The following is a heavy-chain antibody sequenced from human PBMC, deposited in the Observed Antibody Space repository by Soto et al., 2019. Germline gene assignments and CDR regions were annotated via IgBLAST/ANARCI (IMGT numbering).Heavy chain of an antibody. CDR3: ARGRYYYDSSGWVDY. V-gene: IGHV1-3*01. CDR1: GGTFSSYA. Sequence: ASVKVSCKASGGTFSSYAISWVRQAPGQRLEWMGWINAGNGNTKYSQKFQGRVTITGDTSASTAYMELSSLRSEDTAVYYCARGRYYYDSSGWVDYWGQGTLVTVSS. CDR2: INAGNGNT. J-gene: IGHJ4*02. D-gene: IGHD3-22*01.